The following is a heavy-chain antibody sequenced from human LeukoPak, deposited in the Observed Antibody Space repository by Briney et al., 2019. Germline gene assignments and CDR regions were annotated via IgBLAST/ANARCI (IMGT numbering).Heavy chain of an antibody. D-gene: IGHD2-15*01. CDR1: GGSISSSNYY. V-gene: IGHV4-39*07. CDR3: ARDLGYCSGGSCYSWFDP. J-gene: IGHJ5*02. Sequence: PSETLSLTCTVSGGSISSSNYYWGWIRQPPGKGLEWIGSLYYSGSTYYNPSLKSRVTISVDTSKNQFSLKLSSVTAADTAVYYCARDLGYCSGGSCYSWFDPWGQGTLVTVSS. CDR2: LYYSGST.